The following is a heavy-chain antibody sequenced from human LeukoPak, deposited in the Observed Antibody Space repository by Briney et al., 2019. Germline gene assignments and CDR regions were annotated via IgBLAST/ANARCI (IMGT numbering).Heavy chain of an antibody. CDR2: IYTSGST. CDR3: ARDNGGIAASYYFDY. J-gene: IGHJ4*02. D-gene: IGHD6-13*01. CDR1: DGSISSYY. Sequence: SETLSLTCTVSDGSISSYYWSWIRQPAGKGLEWIGRIYTSGSTNYNPSLKSRVTMSVDTSKNQFSLKLSSVTAADTAVYYCARDNGGIAASYYFDYWGQGTLVTVSS. V-gene: IGHV4-4*07.